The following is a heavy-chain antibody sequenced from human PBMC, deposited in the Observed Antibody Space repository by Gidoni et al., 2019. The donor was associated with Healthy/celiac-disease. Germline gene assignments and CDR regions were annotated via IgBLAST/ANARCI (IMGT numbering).Heavy chain of an antibody. J-gene: IGHJ3*02. CDR2: TLYDESNK. D-gene: IGHD3-10*01. CDR1: GFTFRSYG. CDR3: ARDRGFGEFDDAFDI. V-gene: IGHV3-33*01. Sequence: QVQVVESGGGVVQPGTSLRLSCAASGFTFRSYGMQWVRQAPGKGLEWVALTLYDESNKYYADSVKGRFTISRDNSKNTMYLHMNSLRVEDTAVYYCARDRGFGEFDDAFDIWGQGTMVTVSS.